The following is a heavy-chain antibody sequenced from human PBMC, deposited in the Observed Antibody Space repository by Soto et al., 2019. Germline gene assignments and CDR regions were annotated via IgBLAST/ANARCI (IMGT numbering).Heavy chain of an antibody. CDR3: ARALSYTLECVHDAFDI. CDR2: ISGSGGST. J-gene: IGHJ3*02. Sequence: GGSLRLSCAASGFTFSSYAMSWVRQAPGKGLEWVSAISGSGGSTYYADSVKGRFTISRDNSKNTLYLQMNSLRAEDTAVYYCARALSYTLECVHDAFDIWGQGTMVTVSS. D-gene: IGHD3-3*01. V-gene: IGHV3-23*01. CDR1: GFTFSSYA.